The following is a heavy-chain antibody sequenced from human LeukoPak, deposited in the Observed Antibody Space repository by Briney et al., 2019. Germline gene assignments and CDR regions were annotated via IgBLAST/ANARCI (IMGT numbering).Heavy chain of an antibody. J-gene: IGHJ1*01. CDR2: ISGSGSSI. CDR3: AMGATSWSGYSFPKIFQH. V-gene: IGHV3-23*01. CDR1: GFTFSSYA. Sequence: GGSLRLSCAASGFTFSSYAMHWVRQAPGKGLKWVSVISGSGSSIYYTDSVKGRFTISRDNSKSTLYLRMNSLRAEDTAVYYCAMGATSWSGYSFPKIFQHWGRGTLVTVSS. D-gene: IGHD3-3*01.